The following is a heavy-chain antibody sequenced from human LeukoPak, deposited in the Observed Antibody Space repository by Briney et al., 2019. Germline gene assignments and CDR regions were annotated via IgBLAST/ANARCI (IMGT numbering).Heavy chain of an antibody. D-gene: IGHD6-19*01. CDR2: ISYDGSNK. CDR3: AKDVAVAGTSYYYYMDV. J-gene: IGHJ6*03. Sequence: PGGSLRLSCAASGFTFSSYSMNWVRQAPGKGLGWVAVISYDGSNKYYADSVKGRFTISRDNSKNTLYLQMNSLRAEDTAVYYCAKDVAVAGTSYYYYMDVWGKGTTVTISS. CDR1: GFTFSSYS. V-gene: IGHV3-30*18.